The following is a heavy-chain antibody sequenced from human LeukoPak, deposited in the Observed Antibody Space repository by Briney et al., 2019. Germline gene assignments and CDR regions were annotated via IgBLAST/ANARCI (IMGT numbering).Heavy chain of an antibody. D-gene: IGHD3-3*01. CDR1: GGSISSGSYY. V-gene: IGHV4-61*02. J-gene: IGHJ4*02. CDR2: IYSSGVT. Sequence: PSQTLSLTCTVSGGSISSGSYYWSWIRQPAGKGLEWIGRIYSSGVTNYNPSLKSRVTISVDTSKNQFSLKLSSVTAADTAVYYCARGGPPTLTNYDFWSDYRALDYWGQGTLVTVSS. CDR3: ARGGPPTLTNYDFWSDYRALDY.